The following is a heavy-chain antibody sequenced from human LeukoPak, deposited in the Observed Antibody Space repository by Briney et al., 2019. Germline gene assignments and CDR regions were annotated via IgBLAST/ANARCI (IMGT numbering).Heavy chain of an antibody. CDR3: AKPRYGDYYFDY. D-gene: IGHD4-17*01. Sequence: GGSLRLSCAASGFTFSSYAMSWVRQAPGKGLDWVSAISGSGGSTYYAYSVKGRFTISRDNSKNTLYPQMNSLRAEDTAVYYCAKPRYGDYYFDYWGQGTLVTVSS. CDR2: ISGSGGST. J-gene: IGHJ4*02. CDR1: GFTFSSYA. V-gene: IGHV3-23*01.